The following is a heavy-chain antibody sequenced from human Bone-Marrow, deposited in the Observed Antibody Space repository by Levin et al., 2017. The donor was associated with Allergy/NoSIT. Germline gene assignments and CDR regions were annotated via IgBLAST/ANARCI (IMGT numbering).Heavy chain of an antibody. CDR1: GFTFSSYG. V-gene: IGHV3-33*01. CDR2: IWYDGSNK. CDR3: ARDASGGFADY. J-gene: IGHJ4*02. Sequence: PGGSLRLSCAASGFTFSSYGMHWVRQAPGKGLEWVAVIWYDGSNKYYADSVKGRFTISRDNSKNTLYLQMNSLRAEDTAVYYCARDASGGFADYWGQGTLVTVSS. D-gene: IGHD5-12*01.